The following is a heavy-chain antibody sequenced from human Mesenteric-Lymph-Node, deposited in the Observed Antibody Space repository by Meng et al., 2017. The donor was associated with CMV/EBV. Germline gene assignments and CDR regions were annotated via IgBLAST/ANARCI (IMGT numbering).Heavy chain of an antibody. Sequence: SCASSGFNFNIYWLHWVHQAPGKGLIWVSSSNTDESTTTYGDSVKGRFTISRDNAKNTLYLEMNSLRAEDTAVYFCTRVGPGGSFDYWGQGTLVTVSS. D-gene: IGHD2-8*02. J-gene: IGHJ4*02. CDR3: TRVGPGGSFDY. CDR2: SNTDESTT. CDR1: GFNFNIYW. V-gene: IGHV3-74*03.